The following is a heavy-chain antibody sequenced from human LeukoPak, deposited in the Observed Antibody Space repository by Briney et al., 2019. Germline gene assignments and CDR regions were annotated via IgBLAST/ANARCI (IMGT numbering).Heavy chain of an antibody. CDR2: IIPIFGTA. Sequence: ASVKVSCKASGGTFSSYAISWVRQAPGQGLEWMGGIIPIFGTANYAQKFQGRVTITADKSTSTAYMELSSLRSEDTAVYYCAREPIAVAGYYYYYAMDVWGQGTTVTVSS. V-gene: IGHV1-69*06. D-gene: IGHD6-19*01. CDR3: AREPIAVAGYYYYYAMDV. J-gene: IGHJ6*02. CDR1: GGTFSSYA.